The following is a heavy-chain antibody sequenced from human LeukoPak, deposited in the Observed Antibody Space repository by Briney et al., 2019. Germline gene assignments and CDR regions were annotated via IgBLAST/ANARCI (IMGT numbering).Heavy chain of an antibody. CDR1: GFTFSSYG. J-gene: IGHJ4*02. V-gene: IGHV3-7*01. D-gene: IGHD3-10*01. Sequence: GGSLRLSCAASGFTFSSYGMHWVRQAPGKGLQWVANMKKDGSETKYVESVKGRFTISRDNAKNSLYLQMNSLRAEDTAVYYCGRHRSGSGTYFIDYWGQGTLVSVSS. CDR3: GRHRSGSGTYFIDY. CDR2: MKKDGSET.